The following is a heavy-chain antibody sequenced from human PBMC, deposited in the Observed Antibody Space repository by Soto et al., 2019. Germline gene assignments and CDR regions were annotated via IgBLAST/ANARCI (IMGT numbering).Heavy chain of an antibody. V-gene: IGHV3-23*01. Sequence: PGGSLRLSCAVSGFTFSSYAMSWVRQAQGKGLGWVSAMSGSGGSTSYADSVKGRFTISTDTSKNTLYLQMNSLRAEDTAVYYCAKTPKKYVPIDYWGQGTLVTVSS. J-gene: IGHJ4*02. CDR3: AKTPKKYVPIDY. D-gene: IGHD2-2*01. CDR2: MSGSGGST. CDR1: GFTFSSYA.